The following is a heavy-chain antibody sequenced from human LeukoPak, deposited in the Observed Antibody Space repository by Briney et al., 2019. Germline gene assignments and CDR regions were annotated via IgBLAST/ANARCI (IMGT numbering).Heavy chain of an antibody. Sequence: GGSLRLSCAASGFTFSSYAMSWARQAPGKGLEWVSSISGSGGSTYYADSVKGRFTISRDNSKNTLYMQMNSLRVEDTAVYYRAKDVWNYYDSSGYLGTMPFDHWGQGTLVTVSS. CDR1: GFTFSSYA. D-gene: IGHD3-22*01. CDR3: AKDVWNYYDSSGYLGTMPFDH. V-gene: IGHV3-23*01. CDR2: ISGSGGST. J-gene: IGHJ4*02.